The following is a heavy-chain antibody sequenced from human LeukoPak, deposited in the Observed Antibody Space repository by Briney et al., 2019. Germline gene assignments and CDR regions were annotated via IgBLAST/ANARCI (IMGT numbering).Heavy chain of an antibody. J-gene: IGHJ4*02. D-gene: IGHD3-10*01. V-gene: IGHV3-23*01. CDR2: ISGSGGST. Sequence: GGSLRLSCAASGFTFSSYAMSWVRQAPGKGLEWVSAISGSGGSTYYADSVKGRFTISRDNSKNTLYLQMNSLRAEDTAVYYCAKFYGVWFGELPFAPFDYWGQGTLVTVSS. CDR3: AKFYGVWFGELPFAPFDY. CDR1: GFTFSSYA.